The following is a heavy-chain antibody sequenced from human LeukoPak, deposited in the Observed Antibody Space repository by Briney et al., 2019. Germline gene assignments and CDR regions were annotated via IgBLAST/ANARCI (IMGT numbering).Heavy chain of an antibody. CDR3: ARPLSGYNRPLDS. D-gene: IGHD6-13*01. Sequence: SETLSLTCVVYGGSLSGYYWSWIRQPPGKGLEWIGEIYQSGSTYYNVSLKSRVSISIDTSKNQFSLKLTSMTAADTAVYYCARPLSGYNRPLDSWGQGTLVTVSS. CDR2: IYQSGST. J-gene: IGHJ4*02. CDR1: GGSLSGYY. V-gene: IGHV4-34*01.